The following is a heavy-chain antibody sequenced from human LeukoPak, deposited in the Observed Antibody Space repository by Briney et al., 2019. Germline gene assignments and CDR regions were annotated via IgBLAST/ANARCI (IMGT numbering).Heavy chain of an antibody. Sequence: PGGSLRLSCAASGFTFSSYEMNWVRQAPGKGLEWVSYISSSDSTIYYADSVKGRFTISRDNAKNSLYLQMNSLRAEDTAVYYCARGSSSWYGYWGQGTLVTVSS. CDR1: GFTFSSYE. V-gene: IGHV3-48*03. CDR2: ISSSDSTI. CDR3: ARGSSSWYGY. D-gene: IGHD6-13*01. J-gene: IGHJ4*02.